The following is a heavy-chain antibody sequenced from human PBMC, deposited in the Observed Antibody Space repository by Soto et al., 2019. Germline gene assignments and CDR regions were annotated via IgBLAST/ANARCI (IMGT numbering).Heavy chain of an antibody. CDR1: GYTFSNYG. V-gene: IGHV1-18*01. CDR2: ISLYSDGT. D-gene: IGHD3-22*01. Sequence: ASVKVSCKTSGYTFSNYGITWVRQAPGQPLEWLGWISLYSDGTNYAQKFQGRVSMTTDTSTTTAYMELRSLRSDDTAVYYCARDAGKRYYYDSSGYYYYYYGMDVWGQGTTVTVSS. J-gene: IGHJ6*02. CDR3: ARDAGKRYYYDSSGYYYYYYGMDV.